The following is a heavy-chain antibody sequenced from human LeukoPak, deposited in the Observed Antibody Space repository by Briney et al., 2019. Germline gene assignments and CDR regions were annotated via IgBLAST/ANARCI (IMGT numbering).Heavy chain of an antibody. Sequence: GRSLRLSCAASGFTFSSYAMHWVRQAPGKGLEWVAVISYDGSNKYYADSVKGRFTISRDNSKNTLYLQMNSLRAEDTAVYYCARGEYSSSWYDARVLWYFDYWGQGTLVTVSS. V-gene: IGHV3-30-3*01. J-gene: IGHJ4*02. CDR1: GFTFSSYA. D-gene: IGHD6-13*01. CDR3: ARGEYSSSWYDARVLWYFDY. CDR2: ISYDGSNK.